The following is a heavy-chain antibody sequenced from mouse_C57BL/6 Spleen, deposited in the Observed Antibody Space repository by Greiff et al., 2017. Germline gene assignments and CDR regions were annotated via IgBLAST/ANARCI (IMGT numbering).Heavy chain of an antibody. V-gene: IGHV10-3*01. J-gene: IGHJ4*01. CDR2: IRSKSSNYAT. Sequence: EVKLVESGGGLVQPKGSLKLSCAASGFTFNTYAMHWVRQAPGKGLEWVARIRSKSSNYATYYADSVKDRFTISRDDSKSILYLQMSNLKTKDTAMYYWVRDRAFTTIVEYYAMDYWGQGTSVTVSS. D-gene: IGHD1-1*01. CDR1: GFTFNTYA. CDR3: VRDRAFTTIVEYYAMDY.